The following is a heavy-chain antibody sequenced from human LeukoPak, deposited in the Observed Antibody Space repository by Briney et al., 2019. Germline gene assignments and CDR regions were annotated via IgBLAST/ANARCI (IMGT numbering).Heavy chain of an antibody. D-gene: IGHD2-15*01. V-gene: IGHV3-30*03. Sequence: GGSLRLSCAASGFTFSSYGMHCVRQAPGKGLEWVAVISYDGSNKYYADSVKGRFTISRDNSKNTLYLQMNSLRAEDTAVYYCSRDGLSAHQFDYWGQGTLVTVSS. CDR1: GFTFSSYG. CDR3: SRDGLSAHQFDY. CDR2: ISYDGSNK. J-gene: IGHJ4*02.